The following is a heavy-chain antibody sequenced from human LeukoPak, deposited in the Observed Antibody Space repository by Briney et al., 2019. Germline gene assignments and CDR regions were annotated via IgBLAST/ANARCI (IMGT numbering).Heavy chain of an antibody. D-gene: IGHD3-3*01. Sequence: GSLRLSCAASGFTFSNYGMSWVRQAPGKGLEWVAAISGSGGNTSYADSVKGRFTFSRDNSKNTLLLQMNSLRVEDTAVYYCAKEAYYDLWSGYYKGGLDSWGPGTPVTVSS. V-gene: IGHV3-23*01. CDR3: AKEAYYDLWSGYYKGGLDS. CDR2: ISGSGGNT. J-gene: IGHJ4*02. CDR1: GFTFSNYG.